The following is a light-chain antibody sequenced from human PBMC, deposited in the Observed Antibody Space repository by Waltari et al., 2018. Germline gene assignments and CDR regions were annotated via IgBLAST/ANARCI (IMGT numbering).Light chain of an antibody. V-gene: IGLV2-8*01. J-gene: IGLJ2*01. Sequence: QSALTQPPSASGSPGQSVTISCTGTSSDVGGYNYVSWYQHHPGKAPKLMIYEFSKRPSGVPGRFAGSKSGNTASLTVSGLQAEDEADYFCSSYAGSDNVVFGGGTKLTVL. CDR2: EFS. CDR3: SSYAGSDNVV. CDR1: SSDVGGYNY.